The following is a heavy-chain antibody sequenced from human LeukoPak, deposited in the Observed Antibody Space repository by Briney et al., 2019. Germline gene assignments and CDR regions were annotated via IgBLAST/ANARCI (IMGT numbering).Heavy chain of an antibody. V-gene: IGHV4-59*01. D-gene: IGHD3-10*01. CDR3: ARAPWTNGAGSYYYYYYMDV. CDR1: GGSISSYY. J-gene: IGHJ6*03. CDR2: IYYSGST. Sequence: SETLSLTCTVSGGSISSYYWSWIRQPPGKGLEWIGYIYYSGSTNYNPSLKSRVTISVDTSKNQFSLKLSSVTAADTAVYYCARAPWTNGAGSYYYYYYMDVWGKGTTATVSS.